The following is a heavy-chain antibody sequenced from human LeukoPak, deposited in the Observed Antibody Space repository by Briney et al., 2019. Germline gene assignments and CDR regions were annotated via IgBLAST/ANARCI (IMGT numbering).Heavy chain of an antibody. D-gene: IGHD3-16*01. J-gene: IGHJ5*02. V-gene: IGHV4-34*01. Sequence: PSETLSLTCAVYGGSFSDYSWSWLRQTPEKGLEWIGEINHSGSTNYNPSLKSRVIMSVDTSKNQFSVKLRSVTAADTAVYYCARHGVVTWFDPWGQGTLVTVSS. CDR1: GGSFSDYS. CDR3: ARHGVVTWFDP. CDR2: INHSGST.